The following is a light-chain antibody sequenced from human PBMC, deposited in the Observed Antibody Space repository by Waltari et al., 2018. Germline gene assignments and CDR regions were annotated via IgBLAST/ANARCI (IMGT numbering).Light chain of an antibody. CDR3: QSGDLIGTYLE. CDR1: AFTKHN. Sequence: SYELTQSLPVSVSPGQTARFTCSGDAFTKHNTHWYQQKPGQAPLVVIYKNSERPSGIPWRCVGSSLGTTVTLTVSGVQAEDEADYYCQSGDLIGTYLEFGGGTKLTVL. CDR2: KNS. V-gene: IGLV3-25*03. J-gene: IGLJ2*01.